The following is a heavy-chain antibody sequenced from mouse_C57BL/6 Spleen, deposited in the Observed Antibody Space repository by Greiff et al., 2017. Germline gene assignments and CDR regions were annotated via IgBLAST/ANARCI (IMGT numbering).Heavy chain of an antibody. V-gene: IGHV5-16*01. Sequence: EVKVEESEGGLVQPGSTMQLSSTASVFTFSDSYMASVGQVPEHGLDWVANINSDVCVTLYLDSLKIRFIISRDNAKKILYLQMCSLKSEDTATYYCARGGGSSGFDYWCQVTTLTGS. D-gene: IGHD3-2*02. CDR1: VFTFSDSY. CDR2: INSDVCVT. CDR3: ARGGGSSGFDY. J-gene: IGHJ2*01.